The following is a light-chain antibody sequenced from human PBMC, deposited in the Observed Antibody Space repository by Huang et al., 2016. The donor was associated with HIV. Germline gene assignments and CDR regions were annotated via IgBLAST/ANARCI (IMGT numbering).Light chain of an antibody. J-gene: IGKJ1*01. Sequence: DIQVTQSPSTLSAFVGDRVNIPCRTSQRISTWLAWYQQRPGKAPNLLISKASNLETWVPSRFSGNGSGTEFTLTINGLQPDDLATYYCQHQWTFGQGTKVEIK. V-gene: IGKV1-5*03. CDR3: QHQWT. CDR1: QRISTW. CDR2: KAS.